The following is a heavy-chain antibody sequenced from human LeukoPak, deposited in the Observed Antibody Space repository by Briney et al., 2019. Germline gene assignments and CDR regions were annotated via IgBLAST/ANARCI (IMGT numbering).Heavy chain of an antibody. CDR2: ISGSGGST. CDR3: AKTPYLDIRMVTFDY. J-gene: IGHJ4*02. CDR1: GFTFSSYA. D-gene: IGHD5-18*01. V-gene: IGHV3-23*01. Sequence: PGGSLRLSCAASGFTFSSYAMNWVRQAPGKGLEWVSFISGSGGSTYHVDSVKGRFTISRDNSKNTLYLQMNSLRAEDTAVYYCAKTPYLDIRMVTFDYWGQGALVTVSS.